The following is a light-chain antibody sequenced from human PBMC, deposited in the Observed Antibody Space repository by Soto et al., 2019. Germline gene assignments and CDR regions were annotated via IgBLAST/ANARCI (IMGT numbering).Light chain of an antibody. Sequence: IQMPQSPSTLSASVGDRLTLTCRASQSISSWLAWYQQKPGKAPKVLIYDASSLESGVPSRFSGSGSGTEFTLTISSLQPEEFATYYCQQYNSYSTVGQGPKVDLK. CDR3: QQYNSYST. J-gene: IGKJ1*01. V-gene: IGKV1-5*01. CDR2: DAS. CDR1: QSISSW.